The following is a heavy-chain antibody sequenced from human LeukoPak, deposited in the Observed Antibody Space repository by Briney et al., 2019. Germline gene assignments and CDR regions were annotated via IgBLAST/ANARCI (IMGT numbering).Heavy chain of an antibody. CDR2: IYPGDSDT. V-gene: IGHV5-51*01. J-gene: IGHJ5*02. Sequence: GESLKISCKGSGYSFTSYWIGWVRQMPGKGLEWMGIIYPGDSDTRYSPSFQGQVTISADKSISTAYLQWSSLKASDTAMYYCARRGIAAAGYGWWFDPWGQGTLVTVSS. D-gene: IGHD6-13*01. CDR3: ARRGIAAAGYGWWFDP. CDR1: GYSFTSYW.